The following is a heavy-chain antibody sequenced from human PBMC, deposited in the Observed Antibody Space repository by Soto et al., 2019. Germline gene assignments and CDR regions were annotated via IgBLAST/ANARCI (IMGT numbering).Heavy chain of an antibody. Sequence: QVQLVESGGGVVQPRRSLRLSCVASGFTFSTHGIHWVRQAPGKGLEWVAVISYDGSNKYYADSVKGRFNISRDNSKNTLYLQMNSLTTADTAVYFCAKGHDLARDQYYYGLDVWGQGTTVTVSS. CDR1: GFTFSTHG. CDR2: ISYDGSNK. CDR3: AKGHDLARDQYYYGLDV. D-gene: IGHD3-16*01. V-gene: IGHV3-30*18. J-gene: IGHJ6*02.